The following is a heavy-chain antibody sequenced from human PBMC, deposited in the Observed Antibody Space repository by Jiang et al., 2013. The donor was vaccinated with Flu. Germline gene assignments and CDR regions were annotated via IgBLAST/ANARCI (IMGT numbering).Heavy chain of an antibody. CDR3: ARRDSSGYYVDY. J-gene: IGHJ4*02. Sequence: SSSSSYIYYADSVKGRFTISRDNAKNSLYLQMNSLRAEDTAVYYCARRDSSGYYVDYWGQGTLVTVSS. D-gene: IGHD3-22*01. CDR2: SSSSSYI. V-gene: IGHV3-21*01.